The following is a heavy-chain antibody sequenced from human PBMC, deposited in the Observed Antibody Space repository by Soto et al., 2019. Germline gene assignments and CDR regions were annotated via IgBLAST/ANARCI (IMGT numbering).Heavy chain of an antibody. CDR2: FSGSGGST. CDR3: AKDLSLYCGGDCYSFDY. CDR1: GFTFSSYA. D-gene: IGHD2-21*02. Sequence: EVQLLESGGGLVQPGGSLRLSCAASGFTFSSYAMSWVRQAPGKGLEWVSAFSGSGGSTYYADSVKGRFTISRDNSKNTLYLQMNSLRAEDTAVYYCAKDLSLYCGGDCYSFDYWGQGTLVTVSS. J-gene: IGHJ4*02. V-gene: IGHV3-23*01.